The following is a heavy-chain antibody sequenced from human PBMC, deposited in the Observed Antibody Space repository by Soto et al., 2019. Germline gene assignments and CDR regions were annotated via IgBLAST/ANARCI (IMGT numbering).Heavy chain of an antibody. V-gene: IGHV4-31*03. Sequence: QVQLQESGPGLVKPSQTLSLTCTVSGGSISSGGYYWSWIRQHPCKGPEWIGYIYYSGSTYYNPSLKSRVTISVDTSKNQFSLKLSSVTAADTAVYYCARSGYSYGPNPLLYWGQGTLVTVSS. CDR1: GGSISSGGYY. D-gene: IGHD5-18*01. J-gene: IGHJ4*02. CDR2: IYYSGST. CDR3: ARSGYSYGPNPLLY.